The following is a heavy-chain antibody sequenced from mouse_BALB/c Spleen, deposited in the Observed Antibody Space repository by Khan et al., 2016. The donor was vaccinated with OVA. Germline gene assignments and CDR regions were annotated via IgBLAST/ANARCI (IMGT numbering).Heavy chain of an antibody. D-gene: IGHD2-14*01. J-gene: IGHJ3*01. CDR3: ARGYDVFAS. V-gene: IGHV1-26*01. CDR1: GYSFTLYY. CDR2: VNPNTDNI. Sequence: VQLQQPGPDLVKPGASVKISCTASGYSFTLYYMSWVKQSPGKSLEWIGRVNPNTDNINYNQEFKGKAILTVDKSSNTAYMELRSLTSEDSAVYFCARGYDVFASWGQGTLVTVSA.